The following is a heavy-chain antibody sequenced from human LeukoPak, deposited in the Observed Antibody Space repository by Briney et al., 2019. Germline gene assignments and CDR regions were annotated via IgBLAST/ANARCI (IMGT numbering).Heavy chain of an antibody. CDR2: INPNSGGT. J-gene: IGHJ4*02. CDR3: AAGYTEYYFDY. CDR1: GYTFTGYY. Sequence: GASVKVSCKASGYTFTGYYMHWVRQAPGQGLEWMGWINPNSGGTNYAQEFQGRVTMTRDTSISTAYMELSRLRSDDTAVYYCAAGYTEYYFDYWGQGTLVTVSS. V-gene: IGHV1-2*02. D-gene: IGHD1-1*01.